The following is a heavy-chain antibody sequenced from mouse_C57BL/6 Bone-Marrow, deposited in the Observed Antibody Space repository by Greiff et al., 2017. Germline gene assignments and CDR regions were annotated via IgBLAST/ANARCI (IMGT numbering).Heavy chain of an antibody. CDR3: ATGGYGNPYYFDY. V-gene: IGHV1-7*01. J-gene: IGHJ2*01. CDR1: GYTFTSYW. CDR2: INPSSGYT. D-gene: IGHD2-1*01. Sequence: QVHVKQSGAELAKPGASVKLSCKASGYTFTSYWMHWVKQRPGQGLEWIGYINPSSGYTKYNQKFKDKATLTADKSSSTAYMQLSSLTYEDSAVYYCATGGYGNPYYFDYWGQGTTLTVSS.